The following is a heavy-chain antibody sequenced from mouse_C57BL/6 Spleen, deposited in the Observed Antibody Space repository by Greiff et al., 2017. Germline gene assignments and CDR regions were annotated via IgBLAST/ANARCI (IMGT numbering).Heavy chain of an antibody. Sequence: QVQLQQSGAELVRPGTSVKVSCKASGYAFTNYLIEWVKQRPGQGLEWIGVINPGSGGTNYNEKFKGKATLTAAKSSSTAYMQLSSLTSEDSAVYFCARDYYGSDYWGQGTTRTVSS. CDR1: GYAFTNYL. V-gene: IGHV1-54*01. J-gene: IGHJ2*01. CDR3: ARDYYGSDY. D-gene: IGHD1-1*01. CDR2: INPGSGGT.